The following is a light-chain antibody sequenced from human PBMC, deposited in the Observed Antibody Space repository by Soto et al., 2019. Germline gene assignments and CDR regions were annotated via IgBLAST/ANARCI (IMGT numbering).Light chain of an antibody. CDR1: QSVSSSY. J-gene: IGKJ1*01. CDR2: GAS. V-gene: IGKV3-20*01. Sequence: EIVLTQSPGTLSLSPGERATLSCRASQSVSSSYLAWYQQKPGQAPRLLIYGASSRATGIPDRFSGSGSGTDFTLTISRLEPEDFAVYYCQQYGSPRSFGQGDK. CDR3: QQYGSPRS.